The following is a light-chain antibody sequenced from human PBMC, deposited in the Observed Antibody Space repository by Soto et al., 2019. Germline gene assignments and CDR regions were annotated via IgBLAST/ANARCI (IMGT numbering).Light chain of an antibody. CDR3: QQYGSSPPIT. V-gene: IGKV3-20*01. Sequence: EIVLTQSPGTLSLSPGERATLSCRASQSVSSSYLAWYQDKPGQAPRLLIYGASSEATGIPDQFSGSGSGTDFTLTISRLEPEDFAVYYCQQYGSSPPITCGQGTRLEIK. J-gene: IGKJ5*01. CDR2: GAS. CDR1: QSVSSSY.